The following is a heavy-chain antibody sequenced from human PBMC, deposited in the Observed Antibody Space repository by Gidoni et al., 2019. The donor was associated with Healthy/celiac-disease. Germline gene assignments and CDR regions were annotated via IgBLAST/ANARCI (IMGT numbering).Heavy chain of an antibody. CDR3: AKDGIAAAGTLYGMDV. J-gene: IGHJ6*02. Sequence: EVQLLESGGGLVQPGGSLRLSCAASGFSFSSYAMSWVRQAPGKGLEWVSAISGSGGSTYYADSVKGRFTISRDNSKNTLYLQMNSLRAEDTAVYYCAKDGIAAAGTLYGMDVWGRGTTVTVSS. CDR1: GFSFSSYA. D-gene: IGHD6-13*01. V-gene: IGHV3-23*01. CDR2: ISGSGGST.